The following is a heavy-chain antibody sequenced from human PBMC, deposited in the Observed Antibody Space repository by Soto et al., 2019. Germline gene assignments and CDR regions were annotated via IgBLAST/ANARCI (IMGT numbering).Heavy chain of an antibody. D-gene: IGHD6-13*01. CDR3: ATRYYSSSWYQDAFDI. J-gene: IGHJ3*02. CDR2: FDPEDGET. Sequence: ASVKVSCKVSGYTLTELSMHWVRQAPGKGLEWMGGFDPEDGETIYAQKFRGRVTMTEDTSTDTAYMELSSLRSEDTAVYYCATRYYSSSWYQDAFDIWGQGTMVTVSS. CDR1: GYTLTELS. V-gene: IGHV1-24*01.